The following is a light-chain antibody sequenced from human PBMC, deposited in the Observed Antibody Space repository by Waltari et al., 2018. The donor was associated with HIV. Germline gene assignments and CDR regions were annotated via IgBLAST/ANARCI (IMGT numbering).Light chain of an antibody. CDR3: QSSGLT. CDR2: EAS. Sequence: IQMTQSPSTLSASVGDRATITCRASQSFSRGLAWYQQKPGKALKLLIYEASSLESGVPSRVSCSGSGTEFTLIISSLQPDDFATYYCQSSGLTFGGGTKVEIK. J-gene: IGKJ4*01. V-gene: IGKV1-5*03. CDR1: QSFSRG.